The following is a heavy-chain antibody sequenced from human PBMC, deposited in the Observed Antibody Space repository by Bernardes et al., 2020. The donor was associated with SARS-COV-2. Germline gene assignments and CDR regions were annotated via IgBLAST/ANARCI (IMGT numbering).Heavy chain of an antibody. CDR3: ARSVGDYDASFDY. V-gene: IGHV1-18*01. CDR1: GYTFPNYG. CDR2: ISSYNGNT. Sequence: ASVKVSCMASGYTFPNYGISWVRQAPGQGLEWMGWISSYNGNTNYAQKLQGRVTMTTDTSTNTAYLELRSLRSDDTAVYYCARSVGDYDASFDYWGQGTLVTVSS. D-gene: IGHD4-17*01. J-gene: IGHJ4*02.